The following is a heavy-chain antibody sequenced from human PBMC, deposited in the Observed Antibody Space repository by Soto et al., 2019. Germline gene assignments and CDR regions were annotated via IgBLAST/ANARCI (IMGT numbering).Heavy chain of an antibody. V-gene: IGHV1-69*13. CDR2: IIPIFGTA. CDR3: ARDRIAAAGYFDY. J-gene: IGHJ4*02. Sequence: GASVKVSCKASGGTFSSYAISWVRQAPGQGLEWMGGIIPIFGTANYAQKFQGRVTITADESTSTAYMELRSLRSDDTAVYYCARDRIAAAGYFDYWGQGTLVTVFS. CDR1: GGTFSSYA. D-gene: IGHD6-13*01.